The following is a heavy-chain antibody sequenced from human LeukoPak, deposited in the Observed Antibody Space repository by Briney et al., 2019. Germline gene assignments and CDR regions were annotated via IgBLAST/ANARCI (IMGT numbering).Heavy chain of an antibody. Sequence: ASVKVSCKASGYTFTSYYMHWVRQAPGQGLEWMGIINPSGGSTSYAQKFQGRVTMTRDTSTSTVYMELSSLRSEDTAVYYCAREPGEVVTATDFEYWGQGTLVTVSS. V-gene: IGHV1-46*01. CDR3: AREPGEVVTATDFEY. J-gene: IGHJ4*02. CDR1: GYTFTSYY. D-gene: IGHD2-21*02. CDR2: INPSGGST.